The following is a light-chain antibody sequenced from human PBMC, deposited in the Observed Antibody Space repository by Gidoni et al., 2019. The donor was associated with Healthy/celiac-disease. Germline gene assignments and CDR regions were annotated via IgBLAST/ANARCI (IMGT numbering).Light chain of an antibody. CDR2: WAS. CDR3: QKYYSTPQT. V-gene: IGKV4-1*01. J-gene: IGKJ3*01. Sequence: DIVMTQSPDSLAVSHGERATINCKSIQSVLYCYNIKNYVAWYQQKPGQPPKLLIYWASTREAGVPERFSGSGSGKDFTLTISSLQDEDVAVYYCQKYYSTPQTFGPXTKVDIK. CDR1: QSVLYCYNIKNY.